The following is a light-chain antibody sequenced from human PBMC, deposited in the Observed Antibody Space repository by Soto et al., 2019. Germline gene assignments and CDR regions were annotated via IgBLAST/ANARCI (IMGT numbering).Light chain of an antibody. J-gene: IGLJ2*01. V-gene: IGLV1-47*01. Sequence: QSVLTQPPSASGTPGQRVTISCSGSSSNIGSNYVYWYQQFPGSAPKLLIYRNDQRPSGVPDRFSGSMSGTSASLAISGPRSEDEADYYCAAWDDSLSAVVFGGGTKLTVL. CDR1: SSNIGSNY. CDR2: RND. CDR3: AAWDDSLSAVV.